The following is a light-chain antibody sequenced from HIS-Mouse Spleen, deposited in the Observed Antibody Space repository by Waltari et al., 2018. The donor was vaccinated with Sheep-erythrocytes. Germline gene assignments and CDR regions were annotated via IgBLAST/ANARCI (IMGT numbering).Light chain of an antibody. Sequence: QSALTQPASVSGSPGQSLTISCTGTSSDVGTYHLVSWYQQHPGKAPKLMSYEGSKRPSGVSNRFSGSKSGNTASLTISGLQAEDEADYYCCSYAGSSTPWVFGGGTKLTVL. V-gene: IGLV2-23*01. CDR1: SSDVGTYHL. CDR3: CSYAGSSTPWV. J-gene: IGLJ3*02. CDR2: EGS.